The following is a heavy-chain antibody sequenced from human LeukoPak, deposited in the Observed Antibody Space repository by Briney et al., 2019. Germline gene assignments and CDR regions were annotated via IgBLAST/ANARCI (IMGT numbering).Heavy chain of an antibody. CDR2: MNPNSGGT. CDR1: GYILTGYY. D-gene: IGHD6-19*01. J-gene: IGHJ4*02. V-gene: IGHV1-2*02. CDR3: ARSAGSSSVCDY. Sequence: ASVKVSCKASGYILTGYYMHWVRQAPGQAPEWMGWMNPNSGGTTYSQKFQGRVTMTRDTSISTAYMELSRLTSDDTAVYYCARSAGSSSVCDYWGQGSLVTVSS.